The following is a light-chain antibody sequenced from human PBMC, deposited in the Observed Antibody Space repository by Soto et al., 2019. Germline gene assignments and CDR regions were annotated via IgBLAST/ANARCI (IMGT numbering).Light chain of an antibody. CDR1: QGISNY. CDR2: AAS. J-gene: IGKJ1*01. Sequence: DIQMTQSPSSRSASVGDRVTITGRGSQGISNYLAWYQQKPGKVPKLLIYAASTLQSGVPSRFSGSGSGTDFTLTISSLQPEDVATYYCQKYNSAPRTFGQGTKVEIK. V-gene: IGKV1-27*01. CDR3: QKYNSAPRT.